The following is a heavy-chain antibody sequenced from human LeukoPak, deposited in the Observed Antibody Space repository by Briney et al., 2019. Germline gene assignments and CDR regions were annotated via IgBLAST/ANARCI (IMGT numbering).Heavy chain of an antibody. CDR1: GFTFSSYG. CDR3: AREGYYGSGSPPSLYLDY. CDR2: TSSDLNVK. V-gene: IGHV3-30*03. Sequence: PGRSLRLSFAASGFTFSSYGMHWVRQAPGKGLEWVAVTSSDLNVKLYADSVKGRFTISRDNSRSTLYLQMNSLRPEDTAIYYCAREGYYGSGSPPSLYLDYWGQGTLVTVSS. J-gene: IGHJ4*02. D-gene: IGHD3-10*01.